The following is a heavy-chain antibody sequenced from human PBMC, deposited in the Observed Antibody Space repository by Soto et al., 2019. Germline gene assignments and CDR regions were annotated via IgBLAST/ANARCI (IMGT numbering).Heavy chain of an antibody. V-gene: IGHV3-21*01. CDR2: ISSSSSYI. Sequence: NPGGSLRLSCAASGFTFSSYSMNWVRQAPGKGLEWVSSISSSSSYIYYADSVKGRFTISRDNAKNSLYLQMNSLRAEDTAVYYCARLAAPSRLYYDFWSGSEDPGWFDPWGQGTLVTVSS. J-gene: IGHJ5*02. CDR1: GFTFSSYS. D-gene: IGHD3-3*01. CDR3: ARLAAPSRLYYDFWSGSEDPGWFDP.